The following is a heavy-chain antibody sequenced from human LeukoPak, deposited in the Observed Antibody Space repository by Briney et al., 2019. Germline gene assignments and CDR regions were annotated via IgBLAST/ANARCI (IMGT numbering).Heavy chain of an antibody. V-gene: IGHV3-48*03. CDR3: AILGHIVVVPSPRNWIDP. J-gene: IGHJ5*02. D-gene: IGHD2-2*01. CDR1: GFTFTAYE. CDR2: ISSSCETI. Sequence: PGGSLRLSCAASGFTFTAYEMNWVRQAPGKGLEWVSYISSSCETIYYADSVKGRFTISRDNAKKAVYLQMNGLRVEDTAVYHCAILGHIVVVPSPRNWIDPWGQGTLVTVSS.